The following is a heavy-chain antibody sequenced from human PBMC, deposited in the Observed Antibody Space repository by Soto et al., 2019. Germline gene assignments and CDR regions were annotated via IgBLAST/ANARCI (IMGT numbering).Heavy chain of an antibody. V-gene: IGHV3-21*01. D-gene: IGHD2-21*01. CDR2: ISSSSSYI. CDR3: ARDGAIVVVDPIESEDYYYGLDV. CDR1: GCTCRSYS. Sequence: EGSLRRSCASAGCTCRSYSMSGVRHTPGNGLEKVSSISSSSSYIYYADSVKGRFTISRDNAKNSLYLQMNSLRAEDTAVYYCARDGAIVVVDPIESEDYYYGLDVWRQVSTV. J-gene: IGHJ6*02.